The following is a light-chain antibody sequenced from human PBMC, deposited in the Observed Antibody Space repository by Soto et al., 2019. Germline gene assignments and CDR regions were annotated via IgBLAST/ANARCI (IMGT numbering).Light chain of an antibody. Sequence: QSALTQPASVSGSPGQSITISCTGTSSDVGSYNLVSWYQQLPGKAPKLMIYEGSKRPSGVSNRFSGSKSGNTASLTISGLQAEDEADYYCCSYAGSYVVFGGGTKLTVL. CDR2: EGS. CDR1: SSDVGSYNL. V-gene: IGLV2-23*01. CDR3: CSYAGSYVV. J-gene: IGLJ2*01.